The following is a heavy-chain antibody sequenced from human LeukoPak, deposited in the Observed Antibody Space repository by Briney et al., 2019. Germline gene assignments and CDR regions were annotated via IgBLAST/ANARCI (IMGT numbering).Heavy chain of an antibody. J-gene: IGHJ6*02. Sequence: GRSLRLSCAASGFTFSSYGMHWVRQAPGKGLEWVAVIWYDGSNKYYADSVKGRFTISRDNSKNTLYLQMNSLRAEDTAVYYCARDQDDFWSGIPYYYYGMDVWGQGTTVTVSS. CDR2: IWYDGSNK. CDR1: GFTFSSYG. D-gene: IGHD3-3*01. V-gene: IGHV3-33*01. CDR3: ARDQDDFWSGIPYYYYGMDV.